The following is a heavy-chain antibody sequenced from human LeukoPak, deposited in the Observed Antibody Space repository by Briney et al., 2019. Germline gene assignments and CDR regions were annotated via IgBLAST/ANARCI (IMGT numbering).Heavy chain of an antibody. CDR3: ARGAYDFWSGQYYFDY. V-gene: IGHV3-20*01. Sequence: RSGGSLRLSCAASGFTFDDYGMSWVRQAPGKGLERVSGINWNGGSTGYADSVKGRFTISRDNAKNSLYLQMNSLRAEDTALYHCARGAYDFWSGQYYFDYWGQGTLVTVSS. D-gene: IGHD3-3*01. CDR2: INWNGGST. J-gene: IGHJ4*02. CDR1: GFTFDDYG.